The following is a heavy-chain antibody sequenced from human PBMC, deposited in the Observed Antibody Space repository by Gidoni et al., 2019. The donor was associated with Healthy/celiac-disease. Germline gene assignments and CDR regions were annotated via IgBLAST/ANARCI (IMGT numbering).Heavy chain of an antibody. V-gene: IGHV4-39*01. Sequence: QLQLQESGPGLVKPSETLSLTCIVSGGSISRSSYYWGWIRQPPGKGLEWIGSIYYSGSTYYNPYLKSRVTISVDTSKNQFSLKLSSVTAADTAVYYCARQRGRKGYYDSSGYYSEYFQHWGQGTLVTVSS. CDR2: IYYSGST. D-gene: IGHD3-22*01. CDR3: ARQRGRKGYYDSSGYYSEYFQH. J-gene: IGHJ1*01. CDR1: GGSISRSSYY.